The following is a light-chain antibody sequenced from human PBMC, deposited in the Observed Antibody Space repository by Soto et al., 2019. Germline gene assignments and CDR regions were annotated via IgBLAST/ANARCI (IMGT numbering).Light chain of an antibody. CDR2: GAS. CDR3: QQYDNWPRT. J-gene: IGKJ1*01. V-gene: IGKV3-15*01. Sequence: EIVLTQSPGTLSLSPGERATLSCRASQSVSSSYLAWYQQKPGQAPRLLIYGASTRATGIPARFSGSGSGTEFTLTISSLQSEDFAVYYCQQYDNWPRTFGQGTKVAIK. CDR1: QSVSSSY.